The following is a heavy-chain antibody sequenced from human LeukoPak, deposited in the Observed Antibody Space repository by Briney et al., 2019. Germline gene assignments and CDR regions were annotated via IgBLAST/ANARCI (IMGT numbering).Heavy chain of an antibody. Sequence: TGGSLRLSCAASGCTFSSYAMSWVRQAPGKGLQWVSTIIDSGETTYYADSVKGRFTISRDNSKNTLYLQMNSLRAEDTAVYYCARWFYFDYWGQGTLVTVSS. J-gene: IGHJ4*02. CDR1: GCTFSSYA. CDR3: ARWFYFDY. V-gene: IGHV3-23*01. D-gene: IGHD2-15*01. CDR2: IIDSGETT.